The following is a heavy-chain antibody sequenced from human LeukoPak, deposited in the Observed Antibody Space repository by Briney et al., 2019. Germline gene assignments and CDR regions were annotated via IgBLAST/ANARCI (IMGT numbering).Heavy chain of an antibody. D-gene: IGHD3-22*01. V-gene: IGHV3-23*01. J-gene: IGHJ4*02. Sequence: GGSLRLSXAASGFTFSSYAMSWVRQAPGKGLEWLSAISGSGGSTYYADSVKGRFTISRDNSKNTLYLQMNSLRAEDTAVYYCAKGVVSYDSSGYYWDWGQGTLVTVSS. CDR2: ISGSGGST. CDR1: GFTFSSYA. CDR3: AKGVVSYDSSGYYWD.